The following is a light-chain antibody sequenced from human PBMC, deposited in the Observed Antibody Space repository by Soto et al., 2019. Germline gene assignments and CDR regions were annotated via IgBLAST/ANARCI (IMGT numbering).Light chain of an antibody. J-gene: IGLJ2*01. CDR2: DNN. V-gene: IGLV1-40*01. CDR3: QSYDSSLSGVV. CDR1: SSNIGAGYD. Sequence: SVLTQPPSVSGAPGQRVTISCTGSSSNIGAGYDVHWYQQLPGTAPKLLIYDNNNRPSGVPDRFSGSKSGTSASLAITGLQAEAEADYYCQSYDSSLSGVVFGGGTKLTVL.